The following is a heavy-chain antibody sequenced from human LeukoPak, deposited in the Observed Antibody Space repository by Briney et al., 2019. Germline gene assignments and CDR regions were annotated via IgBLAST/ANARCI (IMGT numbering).Heavy chain of an antibody. V-gene: IGHV4-59*01. CDR2: IYYSGST. CDR1: GGSISSYY. D-gene: IGHD1-26*01. J-gene: IGHJ5*02. CDR3: ARGGVGATSTDP. Sequence: PSETLSHTCTVSGGSISSYYWSWIRQPPGKGLEWIGYIYYSGSTNYNPSLKSRVTISVDTSKNQFSLKLSSVTAADTAVYYCARGGVGATSTDPWGQGTLVTVSS.